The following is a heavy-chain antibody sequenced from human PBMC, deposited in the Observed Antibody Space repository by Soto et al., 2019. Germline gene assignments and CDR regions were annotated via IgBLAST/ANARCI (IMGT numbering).Heavy chain of an antibody. D-gene: IGHD6-19*01. CDR1: GGSISSGGYY. J-gene: IGHJ4*02. V-gene: IGHV4-31*03. Sequence: QVQLQESGPGLVKPSQTLSLTCTFSGGSISSGGYYWSWIRQHPGKGLEWIGYIHYSGSTYYNPSHKSRVTISVDTSKNHFHLKLSSVTAADTAVYYCAVAVVNRYYVDYWGQGTLVTVSS. CDR2: IHYSGST. CDR3: AVAVVNRYYVDY.